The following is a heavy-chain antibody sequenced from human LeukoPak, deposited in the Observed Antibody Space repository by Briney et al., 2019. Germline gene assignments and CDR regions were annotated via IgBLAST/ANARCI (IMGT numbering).Heavy chain of an antibody. D-gene: IGHD1/OR15-1a*01. CDR3: AKDIKTGKTNSRAVEVV. Sequence: GGSLRLSRAASGFVVSSSYMSWVRQTPVKGLEWLSALHAGGNTFFADSVRGRITISRDNSKNSLYLQMNSLTAEGTAVYYCAKDIKTGKTNSRAVEVVWGKGTTVTVSS. CDR2: LHAGGNT. CDR1: GFVVSSSY. V-gene: IGHV3-53*01. J-gene: IGHJ6*04.